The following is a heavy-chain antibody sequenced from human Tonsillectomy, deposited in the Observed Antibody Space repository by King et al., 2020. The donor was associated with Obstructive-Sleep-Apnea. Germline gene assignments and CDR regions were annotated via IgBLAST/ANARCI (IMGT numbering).Heavy chain of an antibody. V-gene: IGHV1-69*01. J-gene: IGHJ3*02. CDR2: IISMFGTA. D-gene: IGHD2-8*02. Sequence: QLVQSGAEVKKPGSSVKVSCKASGGTFSSYAISWVRQAPGQGLEWMGGIISMFGTANYAQKVQGRDTITADESTSTAYMGLSSLRSEDTAVYYWARESGGHDAFDIWGQGTMVTVSS. CDR1: GGTFSSYA. CDR3: ARESGGHDAFDI.